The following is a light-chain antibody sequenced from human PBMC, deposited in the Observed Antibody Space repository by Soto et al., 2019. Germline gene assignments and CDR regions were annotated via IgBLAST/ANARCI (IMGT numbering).Light chain of an antibody. J-gene: IGLJ1*01. Sequence: QSVLTQPPSASGTPGQSVTISCSGSSSNIGSNTVNWYQQLPGTAPKLLIYSDNQRPSGVPDRSSGSKSGTSASLAISGLQSEDEADYYCAAWDDSLNGYVFGTGTKVTVL. V-gene: IGLV1-44*01. CDR1: SSNIGSNT. CDR3: AAWDDSLNGYV. CDR2: SDN.